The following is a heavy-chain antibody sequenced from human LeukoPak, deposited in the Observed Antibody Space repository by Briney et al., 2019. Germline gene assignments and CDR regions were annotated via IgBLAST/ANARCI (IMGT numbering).Heavy chain of an antibody. Sequence: ASVKVSCKASGYTFTSYYMHWVRQAPGQGLEWMGIINPSGGSTSCAQKFQGRVTMTRDTSTSTVYMELSSLRSEDTAVHYCARDSGDSSGYYPPSFDYWGQGTLVTVSS. D-gene: IGHD3-22*01. CDR1: GYTFTSYY. V-gene: IGHV1-46*01. CDR3: ARDSGDSSGYYPPSFDY. CDR2: INPSGGST. J-gene: IGHJ4*02.